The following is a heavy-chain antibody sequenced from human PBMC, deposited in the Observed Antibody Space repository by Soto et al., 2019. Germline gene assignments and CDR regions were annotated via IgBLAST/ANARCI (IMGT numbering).Heavy chain of an antibody. CDR1: GVPFNSYG. V-gene: IGHV1-69*09. D-gene: IGHD2-21*01. CDR2: INPASQLR. CDR3: PGMRLASLDH. Sequence: QVVLLQSGTEVKRPGSSVKVSCKASGVPFNSYGFAWVRQAPGRGLEWVGRINPASQLRNYEQSLQGRVTITAETSTTTAYMEFSCLTSEETAVYYCPGMRLASLDHWGQETLVTVS. J-gene: IGHJ4*02.